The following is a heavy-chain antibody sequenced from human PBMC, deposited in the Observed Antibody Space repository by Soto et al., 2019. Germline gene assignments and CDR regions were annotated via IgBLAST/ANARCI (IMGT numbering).Heavy chain of an antibody. J-gene: IGHJ3*02. CDR1: GGSISSGGYY. V-gene: IGHV4-31*03. CDR3: ARRSRLLRVYDSSGYGDAFDI. Sequence: SETLSLTCTVSGGSISSGGYYWSWIRQHPGKGLEWIGYIYYSGSTYYNSSLKSRVTISVDTSKNQFSLKLSSVTAADTAVYYCARRSRLLRVYDSSGYGDAFDIWGQGTMVTVSS. D-gene: IGHD3-22*01. CDR2: IYYSGST.